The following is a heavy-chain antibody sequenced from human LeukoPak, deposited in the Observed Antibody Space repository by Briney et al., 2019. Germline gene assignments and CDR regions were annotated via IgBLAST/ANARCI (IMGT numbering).Heavy chain of an antibody. CDR1: GFTFSSYA. Sequence: TGGSLRLSCAASGFTFSSYAMTWVRQAPGKGLEWVSTISDSGGSTYYADSVTGRFTISRDNSKSTLYLQMNSLRAEDTAVYYCARGYVYFAYWGQGTLVTVSS. V-gene: IGHV3-23*01. CDR2: ISDSGGST. J-gene: IGHJ4*02. CDR3: ARGYVYFAY. D-gene: IGHD3-16*01.